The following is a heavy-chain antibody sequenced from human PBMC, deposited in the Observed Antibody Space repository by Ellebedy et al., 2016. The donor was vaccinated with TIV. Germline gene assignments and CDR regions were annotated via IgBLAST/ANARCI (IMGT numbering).Heavy chain of an antibody. CDR2: INHIGST. V-gene: IGHV4-34*01. Sequence: SETLSLTCAVYGGSFSGYYWSWIRQPPRKGLEWIGEINHIGSTNYNPSLKSRVTVSVDTSKNQFSLKLSSVTAADTAVYYCARRIAVAGHLYYFDYWGQGTLVTVSS. D-gene: IGHD6-19*01. J-gene: IGHJ4*02. CDR3: ARRIAVAGHLYYFDY. CDR1: GGSFSGYY.